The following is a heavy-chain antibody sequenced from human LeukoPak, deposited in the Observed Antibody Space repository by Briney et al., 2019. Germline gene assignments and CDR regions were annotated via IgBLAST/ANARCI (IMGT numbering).Heavy chain of an antibody. Sequence: PSETLSLTCTVSGGSISSSSYYWGWIRQPPGKGLEWIGSIYHSGSTYYNPSLKSRVTISVDTSKNQFSLKLSSVTAADAAVYYCARDSQEVAFDIWGQGTMVTVSS. V-gene: IGHV4-39*07. CDR2: IYHSGST. CDR1: GGSISSSSYY. CDR3: ARDSQEVAFDI. J-gene: IGHJ3*02.